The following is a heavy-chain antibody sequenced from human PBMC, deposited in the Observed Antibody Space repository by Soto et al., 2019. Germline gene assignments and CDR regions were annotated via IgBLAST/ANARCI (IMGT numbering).Heavy chain of an antibody. D-gene: IGHD1-26*01. CDR2: LFYTGNT. CDR1: GHSMSNTDYF. Sequence: PSETLSLTCTVSGHSMSNTDYFWGWIRQTPWSDLQWIGSLFYTGNTYYNPSLLSRVTISADTSKNQFSLRLTSVTAADTAVYYCARGFSGSYGYYYYGMDVWGQGTTVTVSS. J-gene: IGHJ6*02. CDR3: ARGFSGSYGYYYYGMDV. V-gene: IGHV4-39*07.